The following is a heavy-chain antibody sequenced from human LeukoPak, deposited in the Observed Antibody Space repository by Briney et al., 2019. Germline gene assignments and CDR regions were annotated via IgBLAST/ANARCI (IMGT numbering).Heavy chain of an antibody. J-gene: IGHJ3*02. CDR1: GYAFTSYG. CDR3: ARDRQQQLVHHDAFDI. V-gene: IGHV1-18*01. Sequence: ASVKVSCKASGYAFTSYGISWVRQAPGQGLEWMGWISAYNGNTNYARKLQGRVTMTTDTSTSTAYMELRSLRSDDTAVYYCARDRQQQLVHHDAFDIWGQGTMVTVSS. CDR2: ISAYNGNT. D-gene: IGHD6-13*01.